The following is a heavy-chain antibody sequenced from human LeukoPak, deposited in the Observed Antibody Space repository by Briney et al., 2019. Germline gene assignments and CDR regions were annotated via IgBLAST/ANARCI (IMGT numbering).Heavy chain of an antibody. J-gene: IGHJ4*02. CDR2: ISSSGSTT. CDR3: ARDNYDSSGYYFD. Sequence: WVALRLSCAASGFTFSSYEMNWVRKAPGKGLEWVSYISSSGSTTHYAGSVKGRFTISRDNAKKSLYLQMNTLRAEDTAVYYCARDNYDSSGYYFDWGQGTLVTV. V-gene: IGHV3-48*03. D-gene: IGHD3-22*01. CDR1: GFTFSSYE.